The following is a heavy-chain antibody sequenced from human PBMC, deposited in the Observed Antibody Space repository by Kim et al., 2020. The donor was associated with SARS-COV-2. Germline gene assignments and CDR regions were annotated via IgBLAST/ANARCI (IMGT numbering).Heavy chain of an antibody. J-gene: IGHJ6*02. CDR2: INHSGST. D-gene: IGHD2-21*02. CDR3: ARFHVTYYYYYGMDV. CDR1: GGSFSGYY. V-gene: IGHV4-34*01. Sequence: SETLSLTCAVYGGSFSGYYWSWIRQPPGKGLEWIGEINHSGSTNYNPSLKSRVTISVDTSKNQFSLKLSSVTAADTAVYYCARFHVTYYYYYGMDVWGQGTTVTVSS.